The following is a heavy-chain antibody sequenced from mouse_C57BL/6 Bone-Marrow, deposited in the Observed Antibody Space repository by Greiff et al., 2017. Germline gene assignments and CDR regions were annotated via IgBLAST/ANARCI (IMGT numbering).Heavy chain of an antibody. CDR2: INPSSGYT. D-gene: IGHD1-1*01. CDR1: GYTFTSYT. J-gene: IGHJ2*01. V-gene: IGHV1-4*01. Sequence: QVQLQQSGAELARPGASVKLSCKASGYTFTSYTMHWVKQRPGQGLEWIGYINPSSGYTKYNQKFKDKATLTADNSSSTAYMQLSSLTSEDTAVDYCAREATVVATDYWGQGTTLTVSS. CDR3: AREATVVATDY.